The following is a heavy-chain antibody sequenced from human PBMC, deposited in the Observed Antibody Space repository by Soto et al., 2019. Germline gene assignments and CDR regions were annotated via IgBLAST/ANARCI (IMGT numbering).Heavy chain of an antibody. J-gene: IGHJ4*02. CDR2: MYYSGSS. Sequence: PSETLSLTCSVSGGSTSDKSYFWGWVRQSPWKGLEWIGSMYYSGSSYYNPSLKSRVAISVDTSKNQFSLKLRSVTAADTAVYFCARQRLLRLKPDFDIWGQGXLVTVYS. D-gene: IGHD2-21*02. CDR3: ARQRLLRLKPDFDI. V-gene: IGHV4-39*01. CDR1: GGSTSDKSYF.